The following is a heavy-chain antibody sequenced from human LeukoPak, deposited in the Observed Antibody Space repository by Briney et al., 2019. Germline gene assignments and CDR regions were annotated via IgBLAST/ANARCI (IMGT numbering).Heavy chain of an antibody. Sequence: ASVKVSCQASGYTFTRYGISWVRQAPGQGLQWLGWISASNGNTNYAQKFRDRVTMSTDTSTGTAYLDVRSLTSDDTAVYYCARDHSNWNYAPDFWGQGTLVIVSS. D-gene: IGHD1-7*01. CDR1: GYTFTRYG. V-gene: IGHV1-18*01. J-gene: IGHJ4*02. CDR2: ISASNGNT. CDR3: ARDHSNWNYAPDF.